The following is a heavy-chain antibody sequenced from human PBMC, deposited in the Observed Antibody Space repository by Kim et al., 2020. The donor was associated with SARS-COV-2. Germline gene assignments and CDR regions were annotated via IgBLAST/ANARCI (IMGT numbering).Heavy chain of an antibody. V-gene: IGHV5-51*01. CDR2: IYPGDSDI. CDR1: GYSFTNYW. Sequence: GESLKISYQGSGYSFTNYWVAWVRQTPGKGLEWMGIIYPGDSDIRYNPSFQGQVTISADKSINTAYLQWSSLKASDTAMYFCARHEYGWSSRSCYFGSWGQGTQVTVSS. D-gene: IGHD2-2*01. CDR3: ARHEYGWSSRSCYFGS. J-gene: IGHJ4*02.